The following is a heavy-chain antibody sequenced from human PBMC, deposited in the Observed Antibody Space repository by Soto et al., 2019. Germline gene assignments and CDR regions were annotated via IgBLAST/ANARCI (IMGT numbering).Heavy chain of an antibody. Sequence: QAQLVQSGGEVKKTGASVKVSCKASGYSFTSFGISWVRRAPGQGPEWMAWISTYNGKTNYAQKFQGRVTLITDTSTSTASMQRRSLISDDTAVYYCARYVMVGAIMDASEMWCQGTMVTVSS. CDR1: GYSFTSFG. CDR3: ARYVMVGAIMDASEM. J-gene: IGHJ3*02. V-gene: IGHV1-18*01. CDR2: ISTYNGKT. D-gene: IGHD1-26*01.